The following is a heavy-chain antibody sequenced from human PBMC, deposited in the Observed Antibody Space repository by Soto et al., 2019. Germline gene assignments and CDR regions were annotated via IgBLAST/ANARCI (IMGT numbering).Heavy chain of an antibody. D-gene: IGHD5-18*01. CDR1: GGSVSTGGYS. V-gene: IGHV4-30-2*01. J-gene: IGHJ5*02. CDR3: AREKTARFDP. CDR2: IYDSGDT. Sequence: SETLSLTCAVFGGSVSTGGYSWSWIRQPPGKGLEWIGYIYDSGDTNYNPPLRSRVTISLDRSKNQFSLRMHSVTAADTAVYYCAREKTARFDPWGQGTLVTVSS.